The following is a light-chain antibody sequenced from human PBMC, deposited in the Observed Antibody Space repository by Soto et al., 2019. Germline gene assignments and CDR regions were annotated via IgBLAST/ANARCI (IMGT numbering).Light chain of an antibody. CDR2: EVS. Sequence: QSVLTQPPSASETPGQTVSISCSGSNSNIASNTVNWYQHLPGTAPKLMIYEVSKRPSGVPDRFSGSKSGNTASLTVSGLQAEDEADYYCSSYAGTNSVVFGTGTKLTVL. CDR1: NSNIASNT. J-gene: IGLJ1*01. CDR3: SSYAGTNSVV. V-gene: IGLV1-44*01.